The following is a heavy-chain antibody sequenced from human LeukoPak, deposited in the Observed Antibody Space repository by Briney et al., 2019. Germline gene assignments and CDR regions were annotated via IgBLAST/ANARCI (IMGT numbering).Heavy chain of an antibody. V-gene: IGHV3-23*01. CDR1: GFTFSVYA. D-gene: IGHD2/OR15-2a*01. J-gene: IGHJ4*02. CDR3: AKSHSLEYRGYFDY. Sequence: GGSLRLSCATSGFTFSVYAMSWVRQAPGKGLEGVSTISATGGSTYYADSVKGRFTISSGNSKNTLYLLMNELSAEDTAVYYCAKSHSLEYRGYFDYWGQGTLVTVSS. CDR2: ISATGGST.